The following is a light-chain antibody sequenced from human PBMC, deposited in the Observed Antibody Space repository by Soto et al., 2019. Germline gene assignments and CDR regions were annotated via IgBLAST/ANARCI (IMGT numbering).Light chain of an antibody. CDR1: QSVSSSY. J-gene: IGKJ3*01. CDR3: QQYGSSPLFT. Sequence: EIGLTQSPGTLSLSPGERATLSCRASQSVSSSYLAWYQQKPGQAPRLLIYGASGRATGIPDRFSGSGSGTDFTLTISRLEPEDFSVYYAQQYGSSPLFTFGPGTKVDI. CDR2: GAS. V-gene: IGKV3-20*01.